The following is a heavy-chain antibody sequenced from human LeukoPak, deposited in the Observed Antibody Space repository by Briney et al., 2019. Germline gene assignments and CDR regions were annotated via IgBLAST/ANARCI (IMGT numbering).Heavy chain of an antibody. CDR3: ASDRGGYGAFDI. Sequence: QPGGSLSLSSAASGFTFSSESVNWVRQAPGKGLEWVSYISSSSSTIYYADSAKGRFTISRDNAKNSLYLQMNSLRAEDTAVYYCASDRGGYGAFDIWGQGTMVTVSS. CDR1: GFTFSSES. V-gene: IGHV3-48*01. D-gene: IGHD3-22*01. J-gene: IGHJ3*02. CDR2: ISSSSSTI.